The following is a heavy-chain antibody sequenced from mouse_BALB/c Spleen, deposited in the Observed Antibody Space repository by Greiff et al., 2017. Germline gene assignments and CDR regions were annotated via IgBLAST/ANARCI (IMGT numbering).Heavy chain of an antibody. D-gene: IGHD3-3*01. CDR2: ISYDGSN. J-gene: IGHJ3*01. CDR1: GYSITSGYF. CDR3: AGTASWFAY. V-gene: IGHV3-6*02. Sequence: EVQLQQSGPGLVKPSQSLTLTCSVTGYSITSGYFWNWIRQFPGNLLEWMGYISYDGSNNYNPSLKNRISITRDTSKNHLFLKLNAVTAEDTATYYCAGTASWFAYWGKGTGDTGSA.